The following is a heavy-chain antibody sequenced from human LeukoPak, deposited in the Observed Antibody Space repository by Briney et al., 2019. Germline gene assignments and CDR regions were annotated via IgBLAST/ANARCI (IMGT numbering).Heavy chain of an antibody. CDR3: ARGTPGRPRNWFDH. V-gene: IGHV3-74*01. Sequence: PGGSLRLSCAASGFTFSSYWMHWVRHAPGKGLVWVSRINSDGSSTSYADSVKGRFTISRDNAKNTLYLQMNSLRAEDTAVYYCARGTPGRPRNWFDHWGQGTLVTVSS. CDR1: GFTFSSYW. CDR2: INSDGSST. J-gene: IGHJ5*02.